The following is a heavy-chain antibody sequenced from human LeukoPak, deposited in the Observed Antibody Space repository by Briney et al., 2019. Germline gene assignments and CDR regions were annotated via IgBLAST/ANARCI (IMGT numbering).Heavy chain of an antibody. Sequence: PSETLSLTCTVSGGSISSYYWSWIRQPPGKGLEWIGYIYYSGSTNYNPSLKSRVTISVDTSKNQFSLKLSSVTAADTAVYYCARGGSYDGGYYFDYWGQGTLVTVSS. CDR1: GGSISSYY. J-gene: IGHJ4*02. CDR3: ARGGSYDGGYYFDY. D-gene: IGHD1-26*01. V-gene: IGHV4-59*01. CDR2: IYYSGST.